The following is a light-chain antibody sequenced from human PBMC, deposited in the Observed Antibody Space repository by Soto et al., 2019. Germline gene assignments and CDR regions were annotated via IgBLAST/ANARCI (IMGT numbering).Light chain of an antibody. Sequence: QSALTQPASVSGSPGQSITISCTGTISDIGGYNFISWYQHHPGQAPKLVIYDVNNRPSGISYRFSGSKSGNTASLTISGLQAEDEAEYYCASYTRTTTLVFGCGTKLTVL. CDR1: ISDIGGYNF. J-gene: IGLJ2*01. V-gene: IGLV2-14*01. CDR3: ASYTRTTTLV. CDR2: DVN.